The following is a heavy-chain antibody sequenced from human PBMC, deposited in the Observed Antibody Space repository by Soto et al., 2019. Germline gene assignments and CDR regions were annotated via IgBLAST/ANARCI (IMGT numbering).Heavy chain of an antibody. D-gene: IGHD3-3*01. Sequence: SETLSLTCTVSGGSISSYYWSWIRQPPGKGLEWIGYIYYSGSTNYNPSLKSRVTISVDTSKNQFSLKLSSVTAADTAVYYCGRGHYDFWSGYYTSAFDYWGQGTLVTVSS. CDR3: GRGHYDFWSGYYTSAFDY. CDR1: GGSISSYY. CDR2: IYYSGST. J-gene: IGHJ4*02. V-gene: IGHV4-59*01.